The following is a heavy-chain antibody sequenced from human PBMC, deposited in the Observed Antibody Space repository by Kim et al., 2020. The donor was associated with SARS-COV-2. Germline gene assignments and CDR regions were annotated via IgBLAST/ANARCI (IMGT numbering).Heavy chain of an antibody. V-gene: IGHV4-34*01. CDR1: GGSFSGYY. CDR3: ARGDRGYCSSTSCYRSWYYYYMDV. Sequence: SETLSLTCAVYGGSFSGYYWSWIRQPPGKGLEWIGEINHSGSTNYNPSLKSRVTISVDTSKNQFSLKLSSVTAADTAVYYCARGDRGYCSSTSCYRSWYYYYMDVWGKGTTVTVSS. CDR2: INHSGST. D-gene: IGHD2-2*02. J-gene: IGHJ6*03.